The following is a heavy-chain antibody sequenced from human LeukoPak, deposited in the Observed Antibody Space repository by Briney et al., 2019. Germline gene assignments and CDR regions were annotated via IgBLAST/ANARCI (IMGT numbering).Heavy chain of an antibody. CDR1: GGSVSSSGYF. J-gene: IGHJ3*02. CDR3: AGGMSFEAFDI. CDR2: IYYSGST. Sequence: SSETLSLTCTVSGGSVSSSGYFWVWIRQPPGKGLEWIANIYYSGSTYYSPSLKSRVTISVDTSKNQFSLRLSSVTAADTAVYYCAGGMSFEAFDIWGQGTMLTVSS. D-gene: IGHD3-16*01. V-gene: IGHV4-39*01.